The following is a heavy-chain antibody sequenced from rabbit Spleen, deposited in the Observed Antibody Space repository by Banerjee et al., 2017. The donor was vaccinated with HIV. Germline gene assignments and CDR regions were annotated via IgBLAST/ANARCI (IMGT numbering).Heavy chain of an antibody. Sequence: YTSWAKGRFTISKTSSTTVTLQMSSLTVTDTATYFCARDPHVRSSETSLPNLWGPGTLVTVS. V-gene: IGHV1S40*01. D-gene: IGHD1-1*01. J-gene: IGHJ4*01. CDR3: ARDPHVRSSETSLPNL.